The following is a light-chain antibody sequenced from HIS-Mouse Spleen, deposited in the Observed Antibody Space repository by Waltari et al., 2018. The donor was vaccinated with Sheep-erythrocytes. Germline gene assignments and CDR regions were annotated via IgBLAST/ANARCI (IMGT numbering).Light chain of an antibody. CDR3: QSADSSGTYPV. CDR1: ALPKQY. Sequence: SYELTQPPSVSVSPGQTARITCSGDALPKQYAYWYQQKPGQAPVLVIYKDSERPPGIPERVSGASSGRTVTLTISGVQAEDEADYYCQSADSSGTYPVFGGGTKLTVL. J-gene: IGLJ2*01. V-gene: IGLV3-25*03. CDR2: KDS.